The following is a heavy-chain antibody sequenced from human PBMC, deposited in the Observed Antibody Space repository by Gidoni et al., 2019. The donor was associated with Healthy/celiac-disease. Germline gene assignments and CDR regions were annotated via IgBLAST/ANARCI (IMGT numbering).Heavy chain of an antibody. CDR1: GFTFGDYA. Sequence: EVQLVESGGGLVQPGRSVRLSCTASGFTFGDYAMSWFRQAPGKGLELVGFIRSKAYGGTTEYAASVQGIFTISRDDSKSIAYLQMNSLNTEDTAVYYCTRDILGIAALRFDPWGQGTLVTVSS. D-gene: IGHD6-25*01. J-gene: IGHJ5*02. V-gene: IGHV3-49*03. CDR3: TRDILGIAALRFDP. CDR2: IRSKAYGGTT.